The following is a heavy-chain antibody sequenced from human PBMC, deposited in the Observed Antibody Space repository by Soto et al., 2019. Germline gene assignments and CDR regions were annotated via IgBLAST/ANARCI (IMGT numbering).Heavy chain of an antibody. V-gene: IGHV3-30*18. CDR1: GFTFSSYC. Sequence: SLRLSCAASGFTFSSYCIHWVRQAPGKGLEWVAVISYDGSNKYYADSVKGRFTISRDNSKNTLYLQMNSLRAEDTAVYYCAKDVSEWLEYIDYWGQGTLVTVSS. J-gene: IGHJ4*02. D-gene: IGHD3-3*01. CDR2: ISYDGSNK. CDR3: AKDVSEWLEYIDY.